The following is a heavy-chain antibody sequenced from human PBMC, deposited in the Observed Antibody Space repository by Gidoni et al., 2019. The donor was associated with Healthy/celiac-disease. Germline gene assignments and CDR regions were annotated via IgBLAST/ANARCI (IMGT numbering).Heavy chain of an antibody. CDR2: INGDGGST. V-gene: IGHV3-74*01. CDR3: ARAPDRRYYGMDV. CDR1: GFTFSGSW. Sequence: EVQLVESGGGLVQPGGSLRLCCAASGFTFSGSWMHWVRQAPGMGLVWVSRINGDGGSTGYADSVKGRFTISSDNAKNTLFLQMNSLRAEDSAVYYCARAPDRRYYGMDVWGQGTTVTVSS. J-gene: IGHJ6*02. D-gene: IGHD3-16*02.